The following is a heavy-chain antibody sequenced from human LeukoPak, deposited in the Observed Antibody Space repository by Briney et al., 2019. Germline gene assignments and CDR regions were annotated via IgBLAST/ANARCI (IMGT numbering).Heavy chain of an antibody. CDR3: ARGRWLQFSD. J-gene: IGHJ4*02. D-gene: IGHD5-24*01. V-gene: IGHV4-59*01. CDR1: GGSISNYY. Sequence: PSETLSLTCTVSGGSISNYYWNWIRQPPGKGLEWIGYIYFTGSTNYNPSFKSRVTISLDTSKNQSSLKLSSVTAADTAIYYCARGRWLQFSDWGPGTLVTVSS. CDR2: IYFTGST.